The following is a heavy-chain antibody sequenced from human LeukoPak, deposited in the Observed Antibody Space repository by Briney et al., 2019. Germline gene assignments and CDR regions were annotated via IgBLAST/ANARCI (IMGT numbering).Heavy chain of an antibody. CDR2: ISAYNGNT. Sequence: TSVKVSCKASGYTFTSYGISRVREAPGQGLEWMGWISAYNGNTNYAQKLQGRVTMTTDTSTSTAYMELRRLRSDDTAVYSCARHSYYYGSGSYGDYYYYGMDVWGQGTTATVSS. CDR1: GYTFTSYG. J-gene: IGHJ6*02. V-gene: IGHV1-18*01. D-gene: IGHD3-10*01. CDR3: ARHSYYYGSGSYGDYYYYGMDV.